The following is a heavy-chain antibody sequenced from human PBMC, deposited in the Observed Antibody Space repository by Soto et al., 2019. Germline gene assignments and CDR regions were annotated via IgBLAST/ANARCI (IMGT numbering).Heavy chain of an antibody. CDR3: ASTPLSTDPMIVVVMGYYFDY. Sequence: GGSLRLSCAASGFTFSSYAMSWVRQAPGKGLEWVSAISGSGGSTYYADSVKGRFTISRDNSKNTLYLQMNSLRAEDTAVYYCASTPLSTDPMIVVVMGYYFDYWGQGTLVTVSS. D-gene: IGHD3-22*01. J-gene: IGHJ4*02. V-gene: IGHV3-23*01. CDR2: ISGSGGST. CDR1: GFTFSSYA.